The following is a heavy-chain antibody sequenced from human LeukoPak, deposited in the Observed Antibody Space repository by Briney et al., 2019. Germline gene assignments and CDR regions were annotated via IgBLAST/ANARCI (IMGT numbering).Heavy chain of an antibody. CDR1: GYTLTSYG. CDR2: ISPYNGDT. V-gene: IGHV1-18*01. CDR3: ARDKAFLGYYDTSGYFQQWFDS. Sequence: ASVKVSCKASGYTLTSYGISWVRQAPGQGLEWMGWISPYNGDTHYAQKFQDRVTMTTDTSTSTAYMDLRSLGFDDTAVYYCARDKAFLGYYDTSGYFQQWFDSWGQGTLVTVSS. J-gene: IGHJ5*01. D-gene: IGHD3-22*01.